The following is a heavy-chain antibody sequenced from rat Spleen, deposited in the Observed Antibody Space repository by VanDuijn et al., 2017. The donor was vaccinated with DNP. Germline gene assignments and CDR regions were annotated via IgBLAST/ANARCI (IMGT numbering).Heavy chain of an antibody. CDR3: TSNPHIRTAAPFDY. Sequence: EGQLVESGGGLVEPGRSLKLSCAASGFTFSNYYMAWVRQAPTKGLEWVASISTGDSTYYSDSVKGRFSISRDNAKSTLDLQVNRLRSEDTATYYCTSNPHIRTAAPFDYWGPGTMVTVSS. D-gene: IGHD3-8*01. CDR1: GFTFSNYY. V-gene: IGHV5-25*01. J-gene: IGHJ1*01. CDR2: ISTGDST.